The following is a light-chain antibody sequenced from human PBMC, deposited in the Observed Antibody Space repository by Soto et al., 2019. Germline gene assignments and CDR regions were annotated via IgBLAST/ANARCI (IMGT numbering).Light chain of an antibody. Sequence: EIVLTQSPGTLSLSPGEGATLSCRASQSVGSDYLGWYQQKPGQAPRLVIFGASSRSTGIPDRFSGSRSGTDFTLTISRLEPEDCAMYYCHHHGRSLVTTFGQGTKLEIK. CDR1: QSVGSDY. CDR3: HHHGRSLVTT. V-gene: IGKV3-20*01. CDR2: GAS. J-gene: IGKJ2*01.